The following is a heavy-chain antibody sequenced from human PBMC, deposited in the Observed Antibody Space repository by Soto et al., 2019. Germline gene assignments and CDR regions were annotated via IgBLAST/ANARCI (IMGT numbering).Heavy chain of an antibody. Sequence: EVQLVESGGGLVQPGGSLRLSCVASGFIFSDSWMHWVRQAPGKGLEWVARVNEYDTYTTYADSLKGRFTISRDNARNTVYLQMNSLSTDDTAVYYCARVAAVTRGIDYWGQGTLVTVSS. CDR1: GFIFSDSW. D-gene: IGHD6-25*01. V-gene: IGHV3-74*03. CDR2: VNEYDTYT. CDR3: ARVAAVTRGIDY. J-gene: IGHJ4*02.